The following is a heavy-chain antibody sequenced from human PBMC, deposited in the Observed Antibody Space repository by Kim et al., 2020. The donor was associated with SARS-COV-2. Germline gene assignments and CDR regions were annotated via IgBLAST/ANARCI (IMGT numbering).Heavy chain of an antibody. CDR3: AKDRVSGSYFDAFDI. CDR2: LWYDGSNK. V-gene: IGHV3-33*06. Sequence: GGSLRLSCAASGFTFSNYGLHWVRQAPGKGLEWVAVLWYDGSNKYYADSVKGRFTISRDNSKNTLYLQMNSLRAEDTAVYYCAKDRVSGSYFDAFDIWGQGTMVTVSS. J-gene: IGHJ3*02. D-gene: IGHD3-10*01. CDR1: GFTFSNYG.